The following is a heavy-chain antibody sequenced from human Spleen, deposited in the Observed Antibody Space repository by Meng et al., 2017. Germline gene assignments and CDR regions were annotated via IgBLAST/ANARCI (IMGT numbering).Heavy chain of an antibody. Sequence: GGSLRLSCAASGFTVSSNYMSWVRQAPGKGLEWVSVLYSDATTYYADSVKGRFTISRDNAKNSLYLQMNSLRAEDTAVYYCARTYYYDSSGYYSLGYWGQGTLVTVSS. CDR1: GFTVSSNY. V-gene: IGHV3-53*01. J-gene: IGHJ4*02. CDR3: ARTYYYDSSGYYSLGY. CDR2: LYSDATT. D-gene: IGHD3-22*01.